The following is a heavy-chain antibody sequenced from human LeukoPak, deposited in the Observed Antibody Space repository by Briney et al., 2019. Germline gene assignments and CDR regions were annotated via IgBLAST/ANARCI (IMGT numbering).Heavy chain of an antibody. V-gene: IGHV3-21*01. Sequence: GGSLRLSCTASGFTFSSYSMNWVRQAPGKGLEWVSSLSSSSSYIYYADSVKGRFTISRDNAKNSLYPQMNSLRAEDTAVYYCATDRGYYESGWGQGTLVTVSS. CDR3: ATDRGYYESG. J-gene: IGHJ4*02. D-gene: IGHD3-3*01. CDR2: LSSSSSYI. CDR1: GFTFSSYS.